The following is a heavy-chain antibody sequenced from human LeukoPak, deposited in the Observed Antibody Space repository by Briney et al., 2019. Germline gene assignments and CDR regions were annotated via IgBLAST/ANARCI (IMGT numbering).Heavy chain of an antibody. Sequence: GASVKVSCKVSGYTLTELSMHWVRQAPGKGLEWMGGFDPEDGETIYAQKFQGRVTMTEDTSTDTAYMELSSLRSEDTAVYYCATAAWGSGSYYYFDYWDQGTLVTVSS. J-gene: IGHJ4*02. CDR2: FDPEDGET. CDR1: GYTLTELS. CDR3: ATAAWGSGSYYYFDY. D-gene: IGHD3-10*01. V-gene: IGHV1-24*01.